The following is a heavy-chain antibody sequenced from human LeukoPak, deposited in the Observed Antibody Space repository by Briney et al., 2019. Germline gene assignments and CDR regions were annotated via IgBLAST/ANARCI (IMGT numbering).Heavy chain of an antibody. Sequence: SVKVSCKASGYTFTGYYMHWVRQAPGQGLEWMGGIIPIFGTANYAQKFQGRVTITADESTSTAYMELSSLRSEDTAVYYCAIATVATTRTWGYWGQGTLVTVSS. J-gene: IGHJ4*02. CDR3: AIATVATTRTWGY. V-gene: IGHV1-69*13. CDR2: IIPIFGTA. D-gene: IGHD4-11*01. CDR1: GYTFTGYY.